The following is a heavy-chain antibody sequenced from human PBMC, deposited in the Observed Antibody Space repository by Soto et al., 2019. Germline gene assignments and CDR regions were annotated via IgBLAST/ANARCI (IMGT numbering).Heavy chain of an antibody. CDR1: GGSISSYY. Sequence: QVQLQESGPGLVKPSETLSLTCTVSGGSISSYYWSWIRQPAGKGLEWIGRIYTSGSTNYNPSLKSRVTMSVDTSKNQFSLKLSSVTAADTAVYYCARDPLSWNDSPAYWYYGMDVWGQGTTVTVSS. J-gene: IGHJ6*02. CDR3: ARDPLSWNDSPAYWYYGMDV. CDR2: IYTSGST. D-gene: IGHD1-1*01. V-gene: IGHV4-4*07.